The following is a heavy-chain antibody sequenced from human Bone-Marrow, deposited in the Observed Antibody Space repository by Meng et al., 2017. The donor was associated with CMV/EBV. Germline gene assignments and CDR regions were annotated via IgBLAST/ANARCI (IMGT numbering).Heavy chain of an antibody. CDR1: GGTFSSYA. CDR2: ISAYNDNT. Sequence: ASVKVSCKASGGTFSSYAISWVRQAPGQGLEWMGWISAYNDNTNYAQKLQGRVTMTTDTSTSTAYLELRSLRSDDTAVYYCARDVGWELLRRVLDYWGQGTLVTVSS. V-gene: IGHV1-18*01. J-gene: IGHJ4*02. D-gene: IGHD1-26*01. CDR3: ARDVGWELLRRVLDY.